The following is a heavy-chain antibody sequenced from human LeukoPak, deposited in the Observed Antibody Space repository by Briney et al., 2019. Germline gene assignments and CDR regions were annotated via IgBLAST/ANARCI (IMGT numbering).Heavy chain of an antibody. CDR3: AKSTRSSWYNHYFDY. Sequence: GRSLRLSCAASGFTFDDYAMHWVRQAPGKGLEWVSGISWNSGSIGYADSVKGRLTISRDNAKNSLYLQMNSLRAEDTALYYCAKSTRSSWYNHYFDYWGQGTLVTVSS. CDR2: ISWNSGSI. CDR1: GFTFDDYA. V-gene: IGHV3-9*01. J-gene: IGHJ4*02. D-gene: IGHD6-13*01.